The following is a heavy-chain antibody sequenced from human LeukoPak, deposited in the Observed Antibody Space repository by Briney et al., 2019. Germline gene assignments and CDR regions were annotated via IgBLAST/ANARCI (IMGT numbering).Heavy chain of an antibody. CDR3: ARHFVSKHYFEH. CDR2: ISNSGTGTAST. D-gene: IGHD3-9*01. Sequence: PSETLSLTCTVSSDSIGKYYWSWIRQSPGKGLEWMGYISNSGTGTASTKYNPSLESRATMSVDTSKNQLSMNQISLTAADTAVYCCARHFVSKHYFEHWGQGILVSVS. V-gene: IGHV4-59*08. CDR1: SDSIGKYY. J-gene: IGHJ4*02.